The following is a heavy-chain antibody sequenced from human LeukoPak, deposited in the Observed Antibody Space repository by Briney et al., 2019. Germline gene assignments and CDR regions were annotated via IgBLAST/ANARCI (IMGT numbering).Heavy chain of an antibody. V-gene: IGHV1-2*02. Sequence: ASVKVPCKASGYTFTGYYMHWVRQAPGQGLEWMGWINPNSGGTNYAQKFQGRVTMTRDTSISTAYMELSRLRSDDTAVYYCARVGGVDYYYYYGMDVWGQGTTVTVSS. CDR3: ARVGGVDYYYYYGMDV. D-gene: IGHD2-15*01. CDR1: GYTFTGYY. J-gene: IGHJ6*02. CDR2: INPNSGGT.